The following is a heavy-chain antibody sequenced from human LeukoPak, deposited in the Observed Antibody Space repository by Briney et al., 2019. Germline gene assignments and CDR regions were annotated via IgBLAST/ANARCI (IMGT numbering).Heavy chain of an antibody. CDR1: GFTFSNFG. CDR2: ISSSSSYI. Sequence: GGSLRLSCAASGFTFSNFGINWVRQAPGKGLEWVSSISSSSSYISYADSVKGRFTISRDNAKNSLYLQMNSLRAEDTAVYYCARELGAFDIWGQGTMVTVSS. J-gene: IGHJ3*02. D-gene: IGHD7-27*01. V-gene: IGHV3-21*01. CDR3: ARELGAFDI.